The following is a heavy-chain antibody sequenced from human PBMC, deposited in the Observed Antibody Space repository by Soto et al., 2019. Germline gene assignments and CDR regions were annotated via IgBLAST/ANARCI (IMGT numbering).Heavy chain of an antibody. J-gene: IGHJ5*02. Sequence: QTLSLTCTVSGGSISSGDYYWSWIRQPPGKGLEWIGYIYYSGSTYYNPSLKSRVTISVDTSKNQFSLKLSSVTAADTAVYYCARDLGVWFGESNWFDPWGQGTLVTVSS. D-gene: IGHD3-10*01. CDR2: IYYSGST. V-gene: IGHV4-30-4*01. CDR3: ARDLGVWFGESNWFDP. CDR1: GGSISSGDYY.